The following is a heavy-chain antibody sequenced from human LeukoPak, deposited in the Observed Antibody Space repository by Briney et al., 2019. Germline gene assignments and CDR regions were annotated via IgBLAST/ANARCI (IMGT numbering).Heavy chain of an antibody. V-gene: IGHV4-31*03. J-gene: IGHJ4*02. CDR1: GGSIRSGGYY. D-gene: IGHD3-10*01. Sequence: SETLSLTCTVSGGSIRSGGYYWSWIRQHPGKGLEWIGNIYYGGSTSYNPSLKSRVTISVDTSMNQFSLKLSSVTAADTAVYYCAREREILWFGELLGDYFDYWGQGTLVTVSS. CDR3: AREREILWFGELLGDYFDY. CDR2: IYYGGST.